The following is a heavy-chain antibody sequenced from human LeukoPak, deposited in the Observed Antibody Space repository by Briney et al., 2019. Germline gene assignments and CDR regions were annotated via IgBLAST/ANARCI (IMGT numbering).Heavy chain of an antibody. J-gene: IGHJ6*02. V-gene: IGHV3-11*04. CDR1: GFTFSDYY. CDR3: ARVQSAYYYYYGMDV. Sequence: PGGSLRLSCAASGFTFSDYYMSWIRQAPGKGLEWVSYISSSGSTIYYADSVKGRFTISRDNAKNSLYLQMNSLRAEDTAVYYCARVQSAYYYYYGMDVWGQGTTVTVSS. CDR2: ISSSGSTI.